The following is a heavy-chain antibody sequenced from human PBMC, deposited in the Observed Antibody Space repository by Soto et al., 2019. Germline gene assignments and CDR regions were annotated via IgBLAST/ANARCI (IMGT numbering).Heavy chain of an antibody. J-gene: IGHJ6*03. D-gene: IGHD6-19*01. Sequence: ASLKVSCKASVYTFTSYDINWVRQATGQGLEWMGWMNPNSGNTGYAQKFQGRVTMTRNTSISTAYMELSSLRSEDTAVYYCARAVGSSGWYYYYYYMDVWGKGTPVNVSS. CDR3: ARAVGSSGWYYYYYYMDV. V-gene: IGHV1-8*01. CDR2: MNPNSGNT. CDR1: VYTFTSYD.